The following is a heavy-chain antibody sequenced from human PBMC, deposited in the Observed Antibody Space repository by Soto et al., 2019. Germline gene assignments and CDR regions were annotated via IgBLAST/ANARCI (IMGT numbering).Heavy chain of an antibody. CDR3: AKNGSTSGDLAN. CDR1: GFTFSSHS. D-gene: IGHD1-26*01. Sequence: QVQLVESGGGVVQPGRSLRLSCAASGFTFSSHSIQWVRQAPGKGLEWVAVISYDGSIKYYADSVKGRFTISRDNSKNTAYRPRNSLEAETRVDFYCAKNGSTSGDLANWGQGTLSSSPQ. J-gene: IGHJ4*02. CDR2: ISYDGSIK. V-gene: IGHV3-30-3*02.